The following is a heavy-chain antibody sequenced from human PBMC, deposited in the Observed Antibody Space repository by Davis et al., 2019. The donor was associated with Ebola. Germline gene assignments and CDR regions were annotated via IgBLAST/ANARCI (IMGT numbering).Heavy chain of an antibody. J-gene: IGHJ4*02. CDR3: VSSGWFSNHFNF. D-gene: IGHD6-19*01. CDR1: GGSISSSSYY. V-gene: IGHV4-39*01. Sequence: MPSETLSLTCTVSGGSISSSSYYWGWIRQPPGKGLEWIGSIYYSGSTYYNPSLKSRVNISVDTSKNQFSLTLSSMTAADTAVYYCVSSGWFSNHFNFWGQGTLVTVSS. CDR2: IYYSGST.